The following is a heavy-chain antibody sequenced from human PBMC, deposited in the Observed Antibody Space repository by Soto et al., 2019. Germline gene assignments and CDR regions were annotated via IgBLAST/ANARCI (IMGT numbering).Heavy chain of an antibody. CDR1: GYTFTSYG. CDR3: ARDNFSLQVAAAGTLDY. Sequence: QVQLVQSGAEVKKPGASVKVSCKASGYTFTSYGISWVRQAPGQGLEWMGWISAYNGNTNYAQKLQGRVTMTTDTSTSTAYMELRSLRSDDAAVYYCARDNFSLQVAAAGTLDYWGQGTLVTVSS. V-gene: IGHV1-18*01. D-gene: IGHD6-13*01. J-gene: IGHJ4*02. CDR2: ISAYNGNT.